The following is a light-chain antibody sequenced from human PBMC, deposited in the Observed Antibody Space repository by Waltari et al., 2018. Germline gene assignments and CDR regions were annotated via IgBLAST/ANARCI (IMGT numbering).Light chain of an antibody. CDR2: EVI. J-gene: IGLJ1*01. V-gene: IGLV2-23*02. Sequence: QSALTQPASVSGTPGQSITISCTGTNSAVGTYNLVSWYPHHPGEAPKLMICEVIKRTSGVSNRFSGSKSGNTASLTIAGLQAEDEADYYCCSYAGSGTYVFGTGTKVTVL. CDR3: CSYAGSGTYV. CDR1: NSAVGTYNL.